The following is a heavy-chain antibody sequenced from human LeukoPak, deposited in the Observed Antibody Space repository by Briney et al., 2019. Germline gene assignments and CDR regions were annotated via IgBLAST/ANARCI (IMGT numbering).Heavy chain of an antibody. J-gene: IGHJ4*02. V-gene: IGHV4-31*03. CDR2: IYYSGST. CDR3: ARDGATVTTVGYGDYFDY. CDR1: GGSISSGGYY. D-gene: IGHD4-17*01. Sequence: SETLSLTCTVSGGSISSGGYYWSWIRQHPGKGLEWIGYIYYSGSTYYNPSLKSRVTISVDTSKNQFSLKLSSVTAADTAVHYCARDGATVTTVGYGDYFDYWGQGTLVTVSS.